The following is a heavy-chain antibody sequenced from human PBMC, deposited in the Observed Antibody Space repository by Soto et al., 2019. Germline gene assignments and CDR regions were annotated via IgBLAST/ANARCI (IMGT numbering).Heavy chain of an antibody. CDR2: IYHSGST. Sequence: PSETLSLTCAVSGGSISSGGYSWIWLRQPPGKGLEWIGYIYHSGSTNYNPSLKSRVTISVDTSKNQFSLKLSSVTAAETAVYYCARFNWYFDLWGRGTLVTVSS. CDR1: GGSISSGGYS. CDR3: ARFNWYFDL. V-gene: IGHV4-30-2*01. J-gene: IGHJ2*01.